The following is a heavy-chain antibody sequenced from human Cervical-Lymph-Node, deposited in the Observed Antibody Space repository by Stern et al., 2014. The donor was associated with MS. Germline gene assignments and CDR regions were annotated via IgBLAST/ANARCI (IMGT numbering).Heavy chain of an antibody. CDR1: GFTFSTYA. CDR2: ISDSVFYT. CDR3: AKDLGRGVVVVPLYGLDV. D-gene: IGHD2-2*01. J-gene: IGHJ6*02. Sequence: EVELLGSGGGLVQPGGSLRLSCAASGFTFSTYAFSWVRQAPGKGLEWVSSISDSVFYTYYADSVKGRFTISRYNSKSMLYLEMQSLRAEDTAVYHCAKDLGRGVVVVPLYGLDVWGQGTTVTVSS. V-gene: IGHV3-23*01.